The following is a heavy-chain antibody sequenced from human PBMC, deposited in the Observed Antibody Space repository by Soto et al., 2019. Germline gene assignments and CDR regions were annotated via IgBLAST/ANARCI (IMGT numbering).Heavy chain of an antibody. CDR3: ARVQTGGYCSGGSCYRRGWFDT. CDR1: GGTFSSYA. J-gene: IGHJ5*02. D-gene: IGHD2-15*01. Sequence: QVQLVQSGAAVKKPGSSVKVSCKASGGTFSSYAISWVRQAPGQGLEWMGGIIPIFGTANYAQKFQGRVTLTADESTRTAYMELSRLRSEDTAVYYCARVQTGGYCSGGSCYRRGWFDTWGQGTLDTVSS. CDR2: IIPIFGTA. V-gene: IGHV1-69*01.